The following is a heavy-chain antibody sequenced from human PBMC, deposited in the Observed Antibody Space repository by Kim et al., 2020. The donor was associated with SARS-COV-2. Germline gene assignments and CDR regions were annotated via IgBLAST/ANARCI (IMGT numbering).Heavy chain of an antibody. CDR3: ARERFEDYYYYYGMDV. V-gene: IGHV4-4*07. D-gene: IGHD3-10*01. J-gene: IGHJ6*02. Sequence: PSLKNRVTMSVDTAKNQFSLKLSSVTAADTAVYYCARERFEDYYYYYGMDVWGQGTTVTVSS.